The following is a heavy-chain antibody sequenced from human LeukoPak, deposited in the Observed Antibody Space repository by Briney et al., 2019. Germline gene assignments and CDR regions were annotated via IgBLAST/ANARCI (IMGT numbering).Heavy chain of an antibody. V-gene: IGHV1-46*01. CDR2: INPSGGST. J-gene: IGHJ4*02. D-gene: IGHD3-22*01. Sequence: AASVKVSCKASGYTFTSYYMHWVRQAPGQGLEWMGIINPSGGSTSYAQKFQGRVTMTTDTATSTDYMELRSLGSDDTAVYYCARYLGRKFYYALAYWGQGTLVTVSS. CDR3: ARYLGRKFYYALAY. CDR1: GYTFTSYY.